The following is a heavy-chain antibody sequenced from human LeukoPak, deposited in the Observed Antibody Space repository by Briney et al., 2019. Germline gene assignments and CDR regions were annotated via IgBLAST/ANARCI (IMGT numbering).Heavy chain of an antibody. Sequence: SETLSLTCTVSGYSISSGYYWGWIRQPPGKGLEWIGSIYHSGSTYYNPSLKGRVSISVDTAKNQFSLKLRSGAAAAQGAYYRAGGREYDFWSGFDAYDIWGQGTMVTVSS. J-gene: IGHJ3*02. CDR2: IYHSGST. D-gene: IGHD3-3*01. V-gene: IGHV4-38-2*02. CDR1: GYSISSGYY. CDR3: AGGREYDFWSGFDAYDI.